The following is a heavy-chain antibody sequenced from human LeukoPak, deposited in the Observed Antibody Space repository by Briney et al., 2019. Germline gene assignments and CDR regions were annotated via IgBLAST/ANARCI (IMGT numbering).Heavy chain of an antibody. Sequence: GGSLRLSCAVSRGTFSSNSMSWLRQAPGKGLEWVSVINSGGNTSYGDPVKGRFTISRDNSKNTLYLQLNSLRAEDTAVYYCGSMKRSGYIIDLWGQGTLVIVSS. D-gene: IGHD3-16*02. CDR2: INSGGNT. V-gene: IGHV3-53*01. CDR1: RGTFSSNS. CDR3: GSMKRSGYIIDL. J-gene: IGHJ4*02.